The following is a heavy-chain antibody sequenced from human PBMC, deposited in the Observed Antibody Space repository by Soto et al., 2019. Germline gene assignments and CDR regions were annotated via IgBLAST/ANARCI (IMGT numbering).Heavy chain of an antibody. D-gene: IGHD3-22*01. Sequence: GGSLRLSCAASGLTFSSYWMSWVRQAPGKGLEWVANIKQDGSQKYYVDSVKGRFTISRDNAKNSLYLQMNSLRVEDTAVYYCASAYYYDSSGYSTGGYWGQGTLVTVSS. CDR1: GLTFSSYW. V-gene: IGHV3-7*01. CDR3: ASAYYYDSSGYSTGGY. CDR2: IKQDGSQK. J-gene: IGHJ4*02.